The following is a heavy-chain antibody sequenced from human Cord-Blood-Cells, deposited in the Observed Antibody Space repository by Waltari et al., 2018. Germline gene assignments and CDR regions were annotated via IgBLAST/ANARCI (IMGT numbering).Heavy chain of an antibody. V-gene: IGHV4-34*01. CDR2: INHSGST. CDR1: GGSFSGYY. Sequence: QVQLQQWGAGLLKPSETLSLTCAVYGGSFSGYYWSWIRQPPGKGLEWIGEINHSGSTNYNPSLNSRVTISVDTSKNQFSLKLSSVTAVDTAVYYCARGLLLDYWGQGTLVTVSS. D-gene: IGHD3-22*01. J-gene: IGHJ4*02. CDR3: ARGLLLDY.